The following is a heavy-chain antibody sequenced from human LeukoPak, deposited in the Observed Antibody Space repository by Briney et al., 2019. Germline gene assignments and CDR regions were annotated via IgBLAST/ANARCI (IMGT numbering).Heavy chain of an antibody. CDR3: GRGYPYYFDH. CDR1: GFTFSNYN. V-gene: IGHV3-48*01. D-gene: IGHD3-22*01. J-gene: IGHJ4*02. CDR2: ISDGSSTI. Sequence: GGSLRLSCAASGFTFSNYNLNWVRQAPGKGLEWVSYISDGSSTIYYADSVKGRFIISRDNSKNTLYLQMNSLRAEDTAVYFCGRGYPYYFDHWGQGTLVAVSS.